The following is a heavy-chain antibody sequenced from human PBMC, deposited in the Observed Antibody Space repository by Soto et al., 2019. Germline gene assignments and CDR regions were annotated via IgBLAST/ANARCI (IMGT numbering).Heavy chain of an antibody. D-gene: IGHD6-19*01. J-gene: IGHJ4*02. CDR1: GLTFISYW. CDR2: IRQDGRDK. Sequence: EVQLVESGGGLVQPGGSLRLSCAASGLTFISYWMSWGLQAPGKGLEWVANIRQDGRDKYYVDSVKGRFTISRDNSKNSLYLTMNSLRAEDTAIYYCASPQQWLGQRGDFDYWGQGTLVTVSS. CDR3: ASPQQWLGQRGDFDY. V-gene: IGHV3-7*05.